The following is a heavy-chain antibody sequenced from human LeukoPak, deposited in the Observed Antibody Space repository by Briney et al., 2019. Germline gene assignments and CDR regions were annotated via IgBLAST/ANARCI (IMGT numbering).Heavy chain of an antibody. CDR2: ISWNSGSI. CDR3: AKGPYSSGWFYGMDV. CDR1: GFTFSSYA. J-gene: IGHJ6*02. D-gene: IGHD6-19*01. Sequence: GGSLRLSCAASGFTFSSYAMHWVRQAPGKGLEWVSGISWNSGSIGYADSVKGRFTISRDNAKNSLYLQMNSLRAEDTALYYCAKGPYSSGWFYGMDVWGQGTTVTVSS. V-gene: IGHV3-9*01.